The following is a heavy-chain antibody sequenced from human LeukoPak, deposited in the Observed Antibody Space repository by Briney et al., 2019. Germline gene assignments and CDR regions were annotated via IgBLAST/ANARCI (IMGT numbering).Heavy chain of an antibody. V-gene: IGHV3-23*01. J-gene: IGHJ6*02. CDR2: ISDTGSKT. CDR1: GFTFSSHA. D-gene: IGHD3-3*01. CDR3: VKGRTIYYDFWSGYPPYYYYGMDV. Sequence: GGSLRLSCAASGFTFSSHAMSWVRQAPGNGLEWVSAISDTGSKTYYADSVKGRCTISRDNSKNTVYLQMSSLRVEDTAVYYCVKGRTIYYDFWSGYPPYYYYGMDVWGQGTTVTVSS.